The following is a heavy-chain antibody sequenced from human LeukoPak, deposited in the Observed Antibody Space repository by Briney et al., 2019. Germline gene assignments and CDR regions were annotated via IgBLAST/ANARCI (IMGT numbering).Heavy chain of an antibody. D-gene: IGHD5-18*01. Sequence: GGSLRLSCAASGFTFSSYSMNWVRQAPGQGLEWVSSISSSSSYIYYADSVKGRFTISRDNAKNSLYLQMNSLRAEDTAVYYCARARGYSYGYVYWGQGTLVTVSS. CDR3: ARARGYSYGYVY. CDR1: GFTFSSYS. J-gene: IGHJ4*02. V-gene: IGHV3-21*01. CDR2: ISSSSSYI.